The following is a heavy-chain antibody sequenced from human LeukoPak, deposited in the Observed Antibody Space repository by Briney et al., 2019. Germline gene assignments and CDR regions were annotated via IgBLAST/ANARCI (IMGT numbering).Heavy chain of an antibody. J-gene: IGHJ5*02. CDR3: ARVGGYCSSTSCYRSFDP. V-gene: IGHV4-31*03. CDR1: GGSISSGGYY. CDR2: IYYSGST. Sequence: SETLSLTCTVSGGSISSGGYYWNWIRQHPGKGLEWIGYIYYSGSTYYNPSLKSRVTISVDTSKNQFSLKLSSVTAADTAVYYCARVGGYCSSTSCYRSFDPWGQGTLVTVSS. D-gene: IGHD2-2*02.